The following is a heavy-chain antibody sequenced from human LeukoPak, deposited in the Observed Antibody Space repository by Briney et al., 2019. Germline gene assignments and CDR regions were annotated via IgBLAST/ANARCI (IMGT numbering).Heavy chain of an antibody. CDR1: GFTFSSYG. CDR2: IRYDGSNK. V-gene: IGHV3-30*02. D-gene: IGHD3-22*01. Sequence: PGGSLRLSCAASGFTFSSYGMHWVRQAPGKGLEWVAFIRYDGSNKYYADSVKGRFTISRDNSKNTLYLQMNSLRAEDTAVYYCAKVQGYYDSSGYRYYFEYWGQGTLVTVSS. J-gene: IGHJ4*02. CDR3: AKVQGYYDSSGYRYYFEY.